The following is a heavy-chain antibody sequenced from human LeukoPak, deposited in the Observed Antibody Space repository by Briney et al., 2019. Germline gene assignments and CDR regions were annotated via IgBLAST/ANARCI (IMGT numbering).Heavy chain of an antibody. CDR3: ARGDDSGYYDYFDY. CDR2: IYTGGNT. CDR1: GFTVDSNY. J-gene: IGHJ4*02. Sequence: GGSLRLSCAASGFTVDSNYLSWVRQAPGKGPEWVSTIYTGGNTYYAASVKGRFTISRDFSKNTVFLHMNSLRAEDTAMYYCARGDDSGYYDYFDYWGQGALVTVSS. D-gene: IGHD3-22*01. V-gene: IGHV3-53*01.